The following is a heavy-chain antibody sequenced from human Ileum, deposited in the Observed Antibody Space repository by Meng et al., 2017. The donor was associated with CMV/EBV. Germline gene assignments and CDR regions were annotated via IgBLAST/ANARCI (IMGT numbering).Heavy chain of an antibody. CDR3: VKDINSGFYFTY. Sequence: GGSLRLSCAASGFTFDDYGMSWVRQAPGKGLEWVSGINWNGGSTGYADSVKGRFTISRDNAKNSLYLQMNSLRVEDTAVYYCVKDINSGFYFTYWGQGTLVTVSS. V-gene: IGHV3-20*04. J-gene: IGHJ4*02. CDR2: INWNGGST. CDR1: GFTFDDYG. D-gene: IGHD1-26*01.